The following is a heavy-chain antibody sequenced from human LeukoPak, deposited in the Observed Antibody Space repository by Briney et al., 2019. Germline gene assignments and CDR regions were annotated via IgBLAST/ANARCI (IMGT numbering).Heavy chain of an antibody. CDR1: GVTVRNYG. D-gene: IGHD3-16*01. CDR3: ARETLEEVGDDYFDY. J-gene: IGHJ4*02. V-gene: IGHV3-33*01. CDR2: IWYDGSSK. Sequence: GRSLRLSCAASGVTVRNYGMHWVRQAPGKGLEGVAVIWYDGSSKYYADSVKGRFTVSRDNSKNTLYLQMTSLRAEDTAVYFCARETLEEVGDDYFDYWGQGTLVTVSS.